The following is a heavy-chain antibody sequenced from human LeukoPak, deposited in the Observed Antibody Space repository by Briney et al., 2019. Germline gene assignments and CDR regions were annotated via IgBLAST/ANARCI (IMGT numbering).Heavy chain of an antibody. V-gene: IGHV3-30*18. CDR1: GFTFSSYG. CDR2: ISYDGSNK. J-gene: IGHJ6*03. CDR3: AKEWGGVTVTTRFGENYYMDV. D-gene: IGHD4-11*01. Sequence: GGSLRLSCAASGFTFSSYGMHWVRQAPGKGLEWVAVISYDGSNKYYADSVKGRFTISRDNSKNTLYLQMNSLRAEDTAVYYCAKEWGGVTVTTRFGENYYMDVWGKGTTVTVSS.